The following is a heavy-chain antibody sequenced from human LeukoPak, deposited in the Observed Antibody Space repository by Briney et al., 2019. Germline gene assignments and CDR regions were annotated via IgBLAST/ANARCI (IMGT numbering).Heavy chain of an antibody. V-gene: IGHV1-2*02. CDR3: AREDYSFGGVIFDY. CDR2: INPNSGGT. CDR1: GYIFTGYY. D-gene: IGHD3-16*01. J-gene: IGHJ4*02. Sequence: ASVKVSCKASGYIFTGYYMHWVRQAPGQGLEWMGRINPNSGGTNYAQKFQGRVTMTRDTSISTAYMELSRLRSDDTAVYYCAREDYSFGGVIFDYWGQGTLVTVSS.